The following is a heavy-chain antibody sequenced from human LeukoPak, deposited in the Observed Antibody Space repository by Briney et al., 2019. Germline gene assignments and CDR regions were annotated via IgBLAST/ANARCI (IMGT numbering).Heavy chain of an antibody. Sequence: GGSLRLSCAASGFTFSDYSMNWVRQAPGKGLEWVAVISYDGSNKYYADSVKGRFTISRDNSKNTLYLQMNSLRAEDTAVYYCAKPVKYCSSTSCSPGYWGQGTLVTVSS. CDR2: ISYDGSNK. J-gene: IGHJ4*02. CDR3: AKPVKYCSSTSCSPGY. D-gene: IGHD2-2*01. V-gene: IGHV3-30*18. CDR1: GFTFSDYS.